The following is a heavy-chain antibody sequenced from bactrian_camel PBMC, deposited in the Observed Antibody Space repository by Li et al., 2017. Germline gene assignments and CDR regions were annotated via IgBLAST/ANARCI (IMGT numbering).Heavy chain of an antibody. D-gene: IGHD2*01. V-gene: IGHV3S54*01. CDR1: DSIDNRNC. Sequence: HVQLVESGGGSVQAGGSLRLSCSTSDSIDNRNCMGWFRQAPGKEREGVAAIYTGGGNTYYADSVQGRFTISRDNAKNTVYLQMNSLKPEDTGVYYCVRDGSGGYWFGYWGQGTQVTVS. J-gene: IGHJ4*01. CDR2: IYTGGGNT. CDR3: VRDGSGGYWFGY.